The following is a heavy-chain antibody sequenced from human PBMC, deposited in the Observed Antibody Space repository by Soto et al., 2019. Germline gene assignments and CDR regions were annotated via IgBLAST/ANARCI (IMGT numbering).Heavy chain of an antibody. CDR1: GFTFSSYG. D-gene: IGHD2-15*01. CDR2: IWYDGSNK. CDR3: ARVRKYCSGGSCYSDYYGMDV. V-gene: IGHV3-33*01. J-gene: IGHJ6*02. Sequence: GALRLSCAASGFTFSSYGMHWVRQAPGKGLEWVAVIWYDGSNKYYADSVKGRFTISRDNSKNTLYLQMNSLRAEDTAVYYCARVRKYCSGGSCYSDYYGMDVWGQGTTVTVSS.